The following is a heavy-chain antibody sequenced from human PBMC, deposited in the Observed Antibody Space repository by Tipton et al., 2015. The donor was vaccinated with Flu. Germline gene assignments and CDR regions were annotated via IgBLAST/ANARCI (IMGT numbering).Heavy chain of an antibody. Sequence: TLSLTCTVSGGSISSGSYYWSWIRQPAGKGLEWIGRIYTSGSTNYNPSLKSRVTISVDTSKNQFSLKLSSVTAADTAVYYCARIRSYYDSSGYYYAFDYWGQGTWSPSPQ. CDR1: GGSISSGSYY. V-gene: IGHV4-61*02. CDR3: ARIRSYYDSSGYYYAFDY. D-gene: IGHD3-22*01. CDR2: IYTSGST. J-gene: IGHJ4*02.